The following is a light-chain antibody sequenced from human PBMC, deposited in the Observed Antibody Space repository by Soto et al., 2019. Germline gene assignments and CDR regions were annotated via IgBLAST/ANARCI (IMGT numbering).Light chain of an antibody. J-gene: IGKJ2*01. Sequence: DVVLTQSPLSLPVTLGQPASISCRSSQGLVFGDGNTYLNWFQQRPGQSPRRLIYKVSNRDSGVPDRFSGSGSGTDFTLKISRVEAEDVGVYYCMQGTQWPYTFGRGTKLEIK. V-gene: IGKV2-30*01. CDR2: KVS. CDR3: MQGTQWPYT. CDR1: QGLVFGDGNTY.